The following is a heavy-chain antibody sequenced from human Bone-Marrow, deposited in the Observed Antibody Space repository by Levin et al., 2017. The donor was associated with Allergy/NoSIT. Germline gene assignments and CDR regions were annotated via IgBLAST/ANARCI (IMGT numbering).Heavy chain of an antibody. V-gene: IGHV3-23*01. J-gene: IGHJ4*02. Sequence: GESLKISCAASGFTFSTYAMSWVRQAPGKGLEWVSVIGGSGGSIVYADSVRGRFTVSRDNSKNTLYLQMSTLRADDTAVYYCARDYKDTSGHFEYYLDYWGQGTLVTVSS. D-gene: IGHD2-15*01. CDR3: ARDYKDTSGHFEYYLDY. CDR2: IGGSGGSI. CDR1: GFTFSTYA.